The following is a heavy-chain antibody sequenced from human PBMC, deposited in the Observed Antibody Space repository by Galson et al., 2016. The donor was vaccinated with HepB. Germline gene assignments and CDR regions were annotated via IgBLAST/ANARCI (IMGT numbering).Heavy chain of an antibody. CDR2: IIPIFGKA. CDR3: ASRGARSCSGGSCYECDY. Sequence: SVKVSCKASGGTFSYYAISWVRQAPEQGLEWMGGIIPIFGKADYAQKFQGRVTITADDSTSTAYMELSSLRSEDPAVYYCASRGARSCSGGSCYECDYWGQGTLVTVSS. CDR1: GGTFSYYA. V-gene: IGHV1-69*13. J-gene: IGHJ4*02. D-gene: IGHD2-15*01.